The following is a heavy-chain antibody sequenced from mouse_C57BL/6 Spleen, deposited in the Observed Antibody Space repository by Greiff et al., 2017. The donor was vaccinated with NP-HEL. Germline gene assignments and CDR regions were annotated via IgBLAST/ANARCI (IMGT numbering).Heavy chain of an antibody. Sequence: QVQLQQSGAELVKPGASVKISCKASGYAFSSYWMNWVKQRPGKGLEWIGQIYPGDGDTNYNGKFKGKATLTADKSSSTAYMQLSSLTSEDSAVYFCARPEGNSRYFDVWGTGTTVTVSS. CDR1: GYAFSSYW. CDR3: ARPEGNSRYFDV. CDR2: IYPGDGDT. J-gene: IGHJ1*03. V-gene: IGHV1-80*01.